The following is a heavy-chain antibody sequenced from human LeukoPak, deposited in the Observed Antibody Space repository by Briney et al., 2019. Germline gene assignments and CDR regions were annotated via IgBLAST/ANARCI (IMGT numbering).Heavy chain of an antibody. CDR3: ARGGPDLAREYFQY. D-gene: IGHD5-12*01. Sequence: PSETLSLTCTVSGGSLSTNYWNWIRQPAGKGLEGIGRIYVTGTTYYNPSLKSRLTMSVDASRNQFFLNLSSVTAADTAVYYCARGGPDLAREYFQYWGQGTLVTVS. V-gene: IGHV4-4*07. CDR2: IYVTGTT. CDR1: GGSLSTNY. J-gene: IGHJ1*01.